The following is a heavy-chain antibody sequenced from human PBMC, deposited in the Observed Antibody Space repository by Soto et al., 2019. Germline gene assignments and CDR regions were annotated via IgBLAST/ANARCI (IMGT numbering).Heavy chain of an antibody. CDR3: AKETSPNTYYAFDF. J-gene: IGHJ3*01. CDR2: ISEDGVYT. D-gene: IGHD1-26*01. Sequence: EVQLLETGGGLVLPGGSLRLSCSASGFTFSSYAMSWVRQAPGEGLEWVSSISEDGVYTDYADSVKGRFTISRDNSKNTLFVQMTSLSAADTTIYYCAKETSPNTYYAFDFWGQGTMVTVSS. CDR1: GFTFSSYA. V-gene: IGHV3-23*01.